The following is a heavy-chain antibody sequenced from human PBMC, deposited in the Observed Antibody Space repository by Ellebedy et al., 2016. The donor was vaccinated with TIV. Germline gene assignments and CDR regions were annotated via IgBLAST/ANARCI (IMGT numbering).Heavy chain of an antibody. CDR3: AGERTPPDYLAMEV. Sequence: GESLKISXAASGSTFSSCGIHWVRQAPGKGLEYLSSINNDGGHTYYADSVKGRFTISRDNSRNTLYFQVSSLRVDDTAVYYCAGERTPPDYLAMEVWGQGTTVTVSS. J-gene: IGHJ6*02. CDR1: GSTFSSCG. CDR2: INNDGGHT. D-gene: IGHD6-25*01. V-gene: IGHV3-64D*06.